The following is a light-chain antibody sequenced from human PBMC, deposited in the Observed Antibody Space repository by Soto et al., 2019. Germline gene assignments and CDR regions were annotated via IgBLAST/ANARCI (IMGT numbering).Light chain of an antibody. CDR3: SSYKYDTVIPFV. CDR2: EVS. J-gene: IGLJ1*01. V-gene: IGLV2-14*01. CDR1: SSDVGGYTY. Sequence: QSVLTQPASVSGSPRQSITISCTGASSDVGGYTYVSWYQQHPGKAPKLIIYEVSNRPSGVSHRFAGSKSGNTASLTISGLQTEDEADYYCSSYKYDTVIPFVFGSGTKVTVL.